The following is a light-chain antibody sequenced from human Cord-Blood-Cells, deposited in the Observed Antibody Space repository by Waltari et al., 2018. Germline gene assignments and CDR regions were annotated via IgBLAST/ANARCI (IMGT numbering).Light chain of an antibody. V-gene: IGLV2-23*01. CDR1: SSDVGSYNL. J-gene: IGLJ1*01. Sequence: QSALTQPASVSGSPGQSITISCTGHSSDVGSYNLVSWYQQHPGKAPKLMIYEGSKRPSGVSNRFSGSKSGNTASLTISGLQAEDEADYYCCSYAGSSTYYVFGTGTKVTVL. CDR3: CSYAGSSTYYV. CDR2: EGS.